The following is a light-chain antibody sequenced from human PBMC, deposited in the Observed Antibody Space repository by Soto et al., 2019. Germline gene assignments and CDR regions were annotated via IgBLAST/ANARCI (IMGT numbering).Light chain of an antibody. CDR3: QLYNYY. V-gene: IGKV1-5*01. Sequence: DIPMTQSPSTLSASVGDRVIITCRTSESFNTWVAWYQQKPGRAPKLLIYDASRLESGVPSKFSGSGSGTEFTFTISSLQPDDFASYYSQLYNYYFGHGTKVDIK. CDR2: DAS. CDR1: ESFNTW. J-gene: IGKJ3*01.